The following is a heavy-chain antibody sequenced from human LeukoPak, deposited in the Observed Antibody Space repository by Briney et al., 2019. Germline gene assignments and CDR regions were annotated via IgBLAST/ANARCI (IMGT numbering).Heavy chain of an antibody. D-gene: IGHD3-22*01. V-gene: IGHV1-69*06. Sequence: GSSVKVSCKASGGTFSSYAISWVRQAPGQGLEWVGGIIPIFGTANYAQKFQGRVTITADKSTSTAYMELSSLRSEDTAVYYCAREVRAEVVVTSYYFDYWGQGTLVTVSS. CDR3: AREVRAEVVVTSYYFDY. CDR1: GGTFSSYA. CDR2: IIPIFGTA. J-gene: IGHJ4*02.